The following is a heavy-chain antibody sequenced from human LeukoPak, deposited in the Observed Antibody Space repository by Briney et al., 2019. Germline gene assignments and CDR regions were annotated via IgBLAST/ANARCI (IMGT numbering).Heavy chain of an antibody. CDR2: FDPEDGET. D-gene: IGHD3-22*01. CDR3: ATVSYYYDSSGYQGYFQH. J-gene: IGHJ1*01. CDR1: GYTLTKLS. V-gene: IGHV1-24*01. Sequence: ASVKVSCKVSGYTLTKLSIHWVRQAPGKGLEGMGGFDPEDGETIYAQRFQGRVTMTEDTSTDTAYMELSSLRSEDAAVYYCATVSYYYDSSGYQGYFQHWGQGTLVTVSS.